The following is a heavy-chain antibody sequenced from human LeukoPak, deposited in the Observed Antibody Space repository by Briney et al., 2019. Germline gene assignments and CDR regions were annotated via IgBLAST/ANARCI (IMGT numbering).Heavy chain of an antibody. D-gene: IGHD3-3*01. CDR3: AKDRYYDFWSGYSDY. Sequence: GGSLRLSCAASGFTFSSYAMSWVRQAPGKGLEWVSAISGSGGSTYYADSVKGRFTISRDNSKNTLYLQMNSLRAEDTAVYYCAKDRYYDFWSGYSDYWGQGTLVTVSS. CDR1: GFTFSSYA. J-gene: IGHJ4*02. CDR2: ISGSGGST. V-gene: IGHV3-23*01.